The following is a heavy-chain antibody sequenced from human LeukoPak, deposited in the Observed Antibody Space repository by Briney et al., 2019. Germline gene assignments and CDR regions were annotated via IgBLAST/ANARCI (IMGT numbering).Heavy chain of an antibody. CDR3: ARSQESGVTAIY. CDR1: GGSFSGYY. D-gene: IGHD2-21*02. V-gene: IGHV4-34*01. CDR2: INHSGST. J-gene: IGHJ4*02. Sequence: SETLSLTCAVHGGSFSGYYWSWIRQPPGKGLEWIGEINHSGSTNYNPSLKSRVTISVDTSKNQFSLKLSSVTAADTAVYYCARSQESGVTAIYWGQGTLVTVAS.